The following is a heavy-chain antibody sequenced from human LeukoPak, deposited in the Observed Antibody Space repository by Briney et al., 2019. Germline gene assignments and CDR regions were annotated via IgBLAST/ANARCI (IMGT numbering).Heavy chain of an antibody. CDR3: VRVPPGTTIYAY. D-gene: IGHD1-14*01. CDR2: INPSGGST. V-gene: IGHV1-46*01. Sequence: ASVKVSCKASGYTFTSYYMHWVRQAPGQGLEWMGIINPSGGSTSYAQKFQGRVTMTRDTSTSTVYMELSSLRSEDTAIYYCVRVPPGTTIYAYWGQGTLVTVSS. CDR1: GYTFTSYY. J-gene: IGHJ4*02.